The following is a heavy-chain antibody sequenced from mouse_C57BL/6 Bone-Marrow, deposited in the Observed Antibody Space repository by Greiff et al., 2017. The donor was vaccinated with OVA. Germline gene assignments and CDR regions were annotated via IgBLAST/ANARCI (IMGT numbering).Heavy chain of an antibody. J-gene: IGHJ1*03. Sequence: EVKLLESGPGLVKPSQSLSLTCSVTGYSITSGYYWNWIRQFPGNKLEWMGYLSYDGRNNYNPSLTNRISLTRETSKNQVFLKLNSVTTEDTATYYWASLLKGWYIDVWGTGTTVTVSS. CDR2: LSYDGRN. CDR3: ASLLKGWYIDV. CDR1: GYSITSGYY. V-gene: IGHV3-6*01. D-gene: IGHD2-14*01.